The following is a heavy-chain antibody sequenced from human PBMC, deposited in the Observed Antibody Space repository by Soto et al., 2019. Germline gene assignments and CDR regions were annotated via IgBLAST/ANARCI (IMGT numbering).Heavy chain of an antibody. V-gene: IGHV3-21*01. CDR3: VRDPSPLNYDFWSGAAARFDP. CDR2: ISSSSSYI. D-gene: IGHD3-3*01. J-gene: IGHJ5*02. CDR1: GFTFSSYS. Sequence: PGGSLRLSCAASGFTFSSYSMNWVRQAPGKGLEWVSSISSSSSYIYYADSVKGRFTISRDNAKNSLYLQMNSLRAEDTAVYYCVRDPSPLNYDFWSGAAARFDPWGQGTLVTVSS.